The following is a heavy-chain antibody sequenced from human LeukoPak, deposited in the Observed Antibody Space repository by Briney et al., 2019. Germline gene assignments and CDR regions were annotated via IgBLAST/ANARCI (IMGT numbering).Heavy chain of an antibody. Sequence: ASVKVSCKASGYTFTGYYMHWVRQAPGQGLEWMGWINPNSGGTSYAQSFQGRVTMTRDTSNSTVYMELSSLRSEDTAVYYCASGSSGYYFSAYYYGMDVWGQGTTVTVSS. CDR3: ASGSSGYYFSAYYYGMDV. V-gene: IGHV1-2*02. CDR1: GYTFTGYY. J-gene: IGHJ6*02. CDR2: INPNSGGT. D-gene: IGHD3-22*01.